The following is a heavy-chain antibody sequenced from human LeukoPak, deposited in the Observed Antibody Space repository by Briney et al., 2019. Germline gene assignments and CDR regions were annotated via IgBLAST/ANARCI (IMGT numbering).Heavy chain of an antibody. CDR1: GFTFSSYI. Sequence: GGSLSLSSGASGFTFSSYIMNWVRQAPGKGLEWVSSISSSSSYIYYADSVKGRFTISRDNAKNSLYLQMNSLRAEDTAVYYCARGDDYGDLVLDYWGQGTLVTVSS. J-gene: IGHJ4*02. CDR2: ISSSSSYI. V-gene: IGHV3-21*01. CDR3: ARGDDYGDLVLDY. D-gene: IGHD4-17*01.